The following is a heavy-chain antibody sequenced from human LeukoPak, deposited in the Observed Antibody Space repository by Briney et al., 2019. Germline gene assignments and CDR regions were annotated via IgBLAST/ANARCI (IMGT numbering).Heavy chain of an antibody. CDR2: ISSSGSTI. CDR1: GFTFSSYS. Sequence: PGGSLRLSCAASGFTFSSYSMNWVRQAPGKGLEWVSYISSSGSTIYYADSVKGRFTISRDNAKNSLYLQMNSLRAEDTAVYYCARDVSLVTFDPWGQGTLVTVSS. J-gene: IGHJ5*02. CDR3: ARDVSLVTFDP. D-gene: IGHD1-26*01. V-gene: IGHV3-48*04.